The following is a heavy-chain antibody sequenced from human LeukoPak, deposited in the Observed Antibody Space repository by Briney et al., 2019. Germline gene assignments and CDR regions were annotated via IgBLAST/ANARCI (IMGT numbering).Heavy chain of an antibody. J-gene: IGHJ3*02. CDR2: ISYDGSNK. Sequence: GRSLRLSCAASGFTFSSYAMHWVRQAPGKGLEWVAVISYDGSNKYCADSVKGRFTISRDNSKNTLYLQMNSLRAEDTAVYYCASFGGMTTVTTDAFDIWGQGTMVTVSS. CDR1: GFTFSSYA. CDR3: ASFGGMTTVTTDAFDI. V-gene: IGHV3-30*04. D-gene: IGHD4-17*01.